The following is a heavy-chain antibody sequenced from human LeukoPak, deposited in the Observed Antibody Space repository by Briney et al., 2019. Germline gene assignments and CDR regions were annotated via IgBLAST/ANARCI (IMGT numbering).Heavy chain of an antibody. CDR2: ISSSSSTI. CDR1: GFTFSSYS. V-gene: IGHV3-48*01. D-gene: IGHD5-12*01. Sequence: GGSLRLSCAASGFTFSSYSMNWVRQAPGKGLEWVSYISSSSSTIYYADSVKGRFTISRDNAKNSLYLQMNSLRAEDTAVYYCARGRCSGYVWETDYWGQGTLVTVSS. J-gene: IGHJ4*02. CDR3: ARGRCSGYVWETDY.